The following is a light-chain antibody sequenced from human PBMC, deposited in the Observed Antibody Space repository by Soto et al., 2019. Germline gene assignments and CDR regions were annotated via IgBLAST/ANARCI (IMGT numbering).Light chain of an antibody. CDR2: GAS. CDR1: QNVRKN. V-gene: IGKV3-15*01. CDR3: QQRNYWQVT. Sequence: ETVMTHSPVALSVSPWYRATIYLRARQNVRKNLAWYQQKPGQAPRLLIYGASTRATGIPARFSGSGSGTDFTLTISSLMSEDFAVYYCQQRNYWQVTFGHGTRLEIK. J-gene: IGKJ5*01.